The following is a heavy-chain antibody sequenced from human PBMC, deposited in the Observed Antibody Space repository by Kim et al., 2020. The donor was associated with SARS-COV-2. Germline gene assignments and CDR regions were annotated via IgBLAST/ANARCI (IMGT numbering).Heavy chain of an antibody. J-gene: IGHJ4*02. Sequence: VKGRFTISRDNSKNTLYLQMNSLRAEDTAVYYCARGVYYDSSGYTTKFDYWGQGTLVTVSS. V-gene: IGHV3-66*01. CDR3: ARGVYYDSSGYTTKFDY. D-gene: IGHD3-22*01.